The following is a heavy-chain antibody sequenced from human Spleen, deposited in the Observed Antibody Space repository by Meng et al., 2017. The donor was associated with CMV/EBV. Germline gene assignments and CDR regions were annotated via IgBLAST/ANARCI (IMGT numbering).Heavy chain of an antibody. J-gene: IGHJ4*02. CDR2: ISATDGTT. CDR3: ARDGSIVGAH. D-gene: IGHD1-26*01. V-gene: IGHV3-23*01. Sequence: GESLKISCAASGFTFSNYALSWVRHTPGKGLEWVSAISATDGTTYYADFVEGRFTISRDNAKNSLYLQMNSLRAEDTAVYYCARDGSIVGAHWGQGTLVTVSS. CDR1: GFTFSNYA.